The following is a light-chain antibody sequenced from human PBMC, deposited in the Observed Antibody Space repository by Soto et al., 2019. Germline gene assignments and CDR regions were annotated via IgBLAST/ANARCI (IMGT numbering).Light chain of an antibody. Sequence: QCLLTQPPSASGTPGQRVTISCSGSISNIGSNTVNWYQQLPVTAPKLLIYSNNQRPSGVPYRFSGSKSGTSASLAISGLQSEDEADYYCAAWDDSLNGYVFGTGTKVNVL. CDR2: SNN. V-gene: IGLV1-44*01. CDR3: AAWDDSLNGYV. CDR1: ISNIGSNT. J-gene: IGLJ1*01.